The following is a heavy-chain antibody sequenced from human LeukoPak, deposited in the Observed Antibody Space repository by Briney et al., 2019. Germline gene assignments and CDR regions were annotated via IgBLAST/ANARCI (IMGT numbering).Heavy chain of an antibody. Sequence: PSETLSLTCAVYGGSFSGYYWSWIRQPAGKGLEWIGRIYTSGSTNYNPSLKSRVTMSVDTSKNQFSLKLSSVTAADTAVYYCARTDYSNYYYYYYMDVWGKGTTVTVSS. CDR2: IYTSGST. V-gene: IGHV4-59*10. D-gene: IGHD4-11*01. CDR3: ARTDYSNYYYYYYMDV. CDR1: GGSFSGYY. J-gene: IGHJ6*03.